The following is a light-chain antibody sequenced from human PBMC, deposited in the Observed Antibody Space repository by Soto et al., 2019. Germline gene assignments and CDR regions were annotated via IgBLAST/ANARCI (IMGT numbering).Light chain of an antibody. V-gene: IGLV2-14*01. CDR1: SSDVGAYNS. CDR3: SSYTSSSSYV. CDR2: DVS. J-gene: IGLJ1*01. Sequence: QSALTQPASVSGSPGQSIAISCTGTSSDVGAYNSVSWYQQYPGKAPKLMIHDVSNRPSGVSNRFSGSKSGSTASLTISGLQAEDEADYYCSSYTSSSSYVFGSGTKSPS.